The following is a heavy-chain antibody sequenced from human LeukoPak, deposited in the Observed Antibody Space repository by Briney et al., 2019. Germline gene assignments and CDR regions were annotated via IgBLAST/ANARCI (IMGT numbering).Heavy chain of an antibody. CDR1: GYTFTGYY. D-gene: IGHD2-21*02. CDR3: ARDHCSDNDCYEHYYYGMDV. V-gene: IGHV1-2*02. Sequence: VASVKVSCKASGYTFTGYYMHWVRQAPGQGLEWIGWINPNSGGTNYAQKFQGRVTMTRDTSISTAYMELSRLRSDDAAVYYCARDHCSDNDCYEHYYYGMDVWGQGTTVTVSS. J-gene: IGHJ6*02. CDR2: INPNSGGT.